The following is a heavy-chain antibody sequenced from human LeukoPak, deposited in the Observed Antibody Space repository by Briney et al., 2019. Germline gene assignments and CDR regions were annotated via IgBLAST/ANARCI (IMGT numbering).Heavy chain of an antibody. D-gene: IGHD3/OR15-3a*01. V-gene: IGHV4-39*01. Sequence: SETLSLTCTVSGVSISSSNSYWGWIRQPPGKGLEWIGSIYYSGNTYYNASLKSQVSISIDTSKNQFSLRLTSVTAADTAGYYCARQTGSGLFILPGGQGTLVTVSS. CDR1: GVSISSSNSY. CDR2: IYYSGNT. CDR3: ARQTGSGLFILP. J-gene: IGHJ4*02.